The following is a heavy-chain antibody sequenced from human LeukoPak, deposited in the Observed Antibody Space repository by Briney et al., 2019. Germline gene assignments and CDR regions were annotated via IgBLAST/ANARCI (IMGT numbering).Heavy chain of an antibody. D-gene: IGHD5-24*01. J-gene: IGHJ4*02. CDR1: GFTFSSYS. V-gene: IGHV3-21*01. CDR2: ISSSSSYI. CDR3: AKATPPRDGSNPDY. Sequence: GGSLRLSCAASGFTFSSYSMNWVRQAPGKGLEWVSSISSSSSYIYYADSVKGRFTISRDNAKSSLYLQMNSLRAEDTAVYYCAKATPPRDGSNPDYWGQGTLVTVSS.